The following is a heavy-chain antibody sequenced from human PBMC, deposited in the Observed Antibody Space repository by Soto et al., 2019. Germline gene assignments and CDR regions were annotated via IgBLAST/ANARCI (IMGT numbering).Heavy chain of an antibody. CDR2: INHSGST. J-gene: IGHJ6*02. CDR1: GGSFSGYY. D-gene: IGHD3-3*01. V-gene: IGHV4-34*01. CDR3: ARGRSKGFWSGDYRDGHYYDGMDG. Sequence: PETLSLTCAVYGGSFSGYYWSWIRQPPGKGLEWIGEINHSGSTNYNPSLKSRVTISVDTSKNQFSLKLSSVTAADTAVYYCARGRSKGFWSGDYRDGHYYDGMDGRGQGKTVTVS.